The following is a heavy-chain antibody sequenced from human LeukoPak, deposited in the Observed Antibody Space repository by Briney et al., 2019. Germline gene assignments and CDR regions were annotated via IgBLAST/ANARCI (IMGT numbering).Heavy chain of an antibody. CDR1: GFTFDDYA. V-gene: IGHV3-9*01. CDR2: ISWNSGSI. J-gene: IGHJ3*02. Sequence: GRSLRLSCAAPGFTFDDYAMLWPRQAPGKGLECVSGISWNSGSIGYADSVKGRFTISRDNAKNSLYLQMNSLRAEDTALYYCAKESSGDDAFDIWGQGTMVTVSS. D-gene: IGHD3-22*01. CDR3: AKESSGDDAFDI.